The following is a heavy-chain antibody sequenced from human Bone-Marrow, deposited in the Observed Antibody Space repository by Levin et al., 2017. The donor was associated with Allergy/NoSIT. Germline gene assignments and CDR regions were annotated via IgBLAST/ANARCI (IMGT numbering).Heavy chain of an antibody. Sequence: GESLKISCVASGLTITTYCMNWVRQAPGKGLEWVSSISYSSTYIYYADSVKGRFTISRDDAKNSLYLQMNSLRAEDTAVYYCSISTGIGNYYFDYWGPGTLVTVSS. CDR2: ISYSSTYI. J-gene: IGHJ4*02. D-gene: IGHD1-26*01. CDR3: SISTGIGNYYFDY. CDR1: GLTITTYC. V-gene: IGHV3-21*06.